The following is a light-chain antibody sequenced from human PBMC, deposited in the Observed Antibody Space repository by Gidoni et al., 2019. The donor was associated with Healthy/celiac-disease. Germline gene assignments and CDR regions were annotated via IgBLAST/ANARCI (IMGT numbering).Light chain of an antibody. V-gene: IGKV1-39*01. CDR3: QQSYSTPWT. J-gene: IGKJ1*01. CDR1: QSISSY. Sequence: DIQMTESPSSLSASVGDRVPITCRASQSISSYLNWYQQKPGKAPKLLIYAASSLQSGVPSMFSCSGSGTDFTITISSLQPEDFATYYCQQSYSTPWTFGQGTKVEIK. CDR2: AAS.